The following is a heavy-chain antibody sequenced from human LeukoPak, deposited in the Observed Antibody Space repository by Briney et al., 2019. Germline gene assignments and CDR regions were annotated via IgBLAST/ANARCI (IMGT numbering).Heavy chain of an antibody. CDR1: GVTFSSYS. V-gene: IGHV3-21*01. CDR2: ISSSNNFI. CDR3: ARAISDYDASDI. Sequence: PGGSLRLSCAASGVTFSSYSMNWVRQAPGKGLEWVSSISSSNNFIYYADSVKGRFTISRDNAKNSLYLQMNSLRAEDTAVYYCARAISDYDASDIWGQGTMVTVSS. J-gene: IGHJ3*02. D-gene: IGHD4-17*01.